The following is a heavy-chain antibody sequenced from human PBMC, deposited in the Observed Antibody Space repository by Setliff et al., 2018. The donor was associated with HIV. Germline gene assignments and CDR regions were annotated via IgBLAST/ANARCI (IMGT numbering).Heavy chain of an antibody. D-gene: IGHD6-13*01. V-gene: IGHV4-34*01. J-gene: IGHJ6*03. CDR3: ARGNTGYSRIWYRHGLPYYYHMDV. CDR1: GGSVSDYS. CDR2: INHSGST. Sequence: SETLSLTCAVYGGSVSDYSWTWSRQPPGKGMEWIGEINHSGSTSYNPSLESRVMMSVDTSKTQFSLKLTSVTASDTAVFYCARGNTGYSRIWYRHGLPYYYHMDVWAKGTKVTVSS.